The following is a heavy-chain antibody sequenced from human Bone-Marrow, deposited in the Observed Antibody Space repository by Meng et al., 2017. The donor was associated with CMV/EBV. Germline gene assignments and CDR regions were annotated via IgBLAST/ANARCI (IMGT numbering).Heavy chain of an antibody. CDR1: GFTFSSYS. D-gene: IGHD2-2*02. CDR2: ISGSGGST. V-gene: IGHV3-23*01. J-gene: IGHJ3*02. CDR3: ARLCSTSCYTDAFDI. Sequence: GGSLRLSCAASGFTFSSYSMSWVRQAPGKGLEWVSAISGSGGSTYYADSVKGRFTISRDNSKNTLYLQMNSLRAEDTAVYYCARLCSTSCYTDAFDIWGQGTMVTVSS.